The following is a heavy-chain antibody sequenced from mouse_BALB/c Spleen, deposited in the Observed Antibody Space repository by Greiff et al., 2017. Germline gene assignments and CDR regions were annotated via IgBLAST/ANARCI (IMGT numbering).Heavy chain of an antibody. Sequence: EVKVEESGGGLVQPGGSLKLSCAASGFTFSSYTMSWVRQTPEKRLEWVATISSGGSYTYYPDSVKGRFTISRDNAKNTLYLQMSSLRSEDTAMYYCARRHYGSSAYAMDYWGQGTSVTVSS. CDR2: ISSGGSYT. CDR1: GFTFSSYT. D-gene: IGHD1-1*01. V-gene: IGHV5-9-3*01. CDR3: ARRHYGSSAYAMDY. J-gene: IGHJ4*01.